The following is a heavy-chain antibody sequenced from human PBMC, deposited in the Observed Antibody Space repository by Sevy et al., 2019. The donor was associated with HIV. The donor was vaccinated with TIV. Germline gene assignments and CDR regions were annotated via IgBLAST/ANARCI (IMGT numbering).Heavy chain of an antibody. CDR2: IKSKTDGGTT. CDR1: GFTFSNAW. V-gene: IGHV3-15*01. CDR3: TTDPYCSGGSCYFDY. J-gene: IGHJ4*02. D-gene: IGHD2-15*01. Sequence: GGSLRLSCAASGFTFSNAWMSWVRQAPGKGLEWVGRIKSKTDGGTTDYAAPVKGRFTISRDDSKNTLYLQMNSLKTDDTAVYYCTTDPYCSGGSCYFDYWGQGTLVTVSS.